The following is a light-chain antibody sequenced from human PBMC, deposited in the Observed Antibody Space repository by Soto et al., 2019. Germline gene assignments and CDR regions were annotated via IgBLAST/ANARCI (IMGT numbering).Light chain of an antibody. CDR2: DAS. V-gene: IGKV3-15*01. CDR3: QQYNNWPSALT. Sequence: EIVMTQSPATLSVSPGERATLSCRASQSVSSNLAWYQQKPGQAPRLLIYDASTRATGVPARFSGSGSGTEFTLTISSLQSEDFAVYYCQQYNNWPSALTFGGGTKVEIK. J-gene: IGKJ4*01. CDR1: QSVSSN.